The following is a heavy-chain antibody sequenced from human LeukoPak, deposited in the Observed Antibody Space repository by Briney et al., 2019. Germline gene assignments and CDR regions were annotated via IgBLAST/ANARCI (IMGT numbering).Heavy chain of an antibody. V-gene: IGHV3-53*01. CDR3: ARDPGYSYGYDY. CDR2: IYSDGNT. CDR1: GLSVSSNY. J-gene: IGHJ4*02. D-gene: IGHD5-18*01. Sequence: GGSLRLSCAASGLSVSSNYMSWVRQAPGKGLEWVSVIYSDGNTYYADSVKGRFTISRDNSKNTLYLQMNSLRPEDTAVYYCARDPGYSYGYDYWGQGTLVTVSS.